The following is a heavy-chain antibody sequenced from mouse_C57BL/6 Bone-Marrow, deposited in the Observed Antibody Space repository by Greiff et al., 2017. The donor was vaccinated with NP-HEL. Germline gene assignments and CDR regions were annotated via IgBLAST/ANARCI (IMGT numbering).Heavy chain of an antibody. CDR3: ARPPMATVVDWYFDV. Sequence: VQLQQPGAELVKPGASVKMSCKASGYTFTSCWITWVKQRPGQGLEWIGDIYPGSGSTNYNEKFKSKATLTVDTSSSPAYMQLSSLTSEDSAVYYCARPPMATVVDWYFDVWGTGTTVTVSS. D-gene: IGHD1-1*01. V-gene: IGHV1-55*01. CDR2: IYPGSGST. CDR1: GYTFTSCW. J-gene: IGHJ1*03.